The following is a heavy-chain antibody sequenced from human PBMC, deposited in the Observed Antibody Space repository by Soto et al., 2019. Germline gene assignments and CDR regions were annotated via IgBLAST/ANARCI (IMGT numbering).Heavy chain of an antibody. D-gene: IGHD1-1*01. CDR2: IYASGTT. V-gene: IGHV4-4*07. CDR1: GASISNYY. Sequence: QVRLQESGPGLVKPSETLSLTCTVSGASISNYYWSWIRQPAGKGLECLGRIYASGTTTYNPSLRRRVTRSVDTSKNQFSLNLNSVTAADTAVYYCARESRSELGTVEYWGQGTLVPVSS. J-gene: IGHJ4*02. CDR3: ARESRSELGTVEY.